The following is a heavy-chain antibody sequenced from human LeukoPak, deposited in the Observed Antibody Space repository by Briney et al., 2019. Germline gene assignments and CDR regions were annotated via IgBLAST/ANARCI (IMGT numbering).Heavy chain of an antibody. D-gene: IGHD3-22*01. CDR3: ARVGNGDSSGYYWGLGY. V-gene: IGHV1-2*02. J-gene: IGHJ4*02. Sequence: ASVKVSCKASGYTFTGYYMHWVRQAPGQGLEWMGWINPNSGGTNYAQKFQGRVTMTRDTSISTAYMELSRLRSDDTAVYYCARVGNGDSSGYYWGLGYWGQGTLVTVSS. CDR2: INPNSGGT. CDR1: GYTFTGYY.